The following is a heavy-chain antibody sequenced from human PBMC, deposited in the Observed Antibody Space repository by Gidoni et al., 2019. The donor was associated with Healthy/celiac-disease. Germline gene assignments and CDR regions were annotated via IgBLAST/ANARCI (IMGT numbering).Heavy chain of an antibody. J-gene: IGHJ4*02. Sequence: EVQLVEAGGGVVQPGGSLRLACADSGFTFSRYSMNWVRQAPGKGLEWVSYSSSSSSTIYYADSVKGRFTISRDNAKNSLSLQMTSLRDEDTAVYYCARDRGWSFDYWGQGTLVTVSS. CDR3: ARDRGWSFDY. CDR1: GFTFSRYS. D-gene: IGHD6-19*01. CDR2: SSSSSSTI. V-gene: IGHV3-48*02.